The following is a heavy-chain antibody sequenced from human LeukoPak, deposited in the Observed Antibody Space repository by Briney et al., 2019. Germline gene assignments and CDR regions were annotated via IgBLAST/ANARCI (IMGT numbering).Heavy chain of an antibody. Sequence: PSETLSLTCTVSGGSISSYYWSWIRQPPGKGLEWIGHIYYSGSTNYNPSLKSRVTISVDTSKNQFSLKLSSVTAADTAVYYCARRYGNFDYWGQGTLVTVSS. D-gene: IGHD4-17*01. J-gene: IGHJ4*02. CDR2: IYYSGST. CDR3: ARRYGNFDY. CDR1: GGSISSYY. V-gene: IGHV4-59*01.